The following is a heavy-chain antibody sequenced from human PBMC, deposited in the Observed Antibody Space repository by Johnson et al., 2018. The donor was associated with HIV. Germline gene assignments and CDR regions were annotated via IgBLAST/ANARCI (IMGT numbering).Heavy chain of an antibody. V-gene: IGHV3-30*04. Sequence: QMLLVESGGGVVQPGRSLRLSCAASGFTFSSYAMHWVRQAPGKGLEWVAVISYDGSNKYYADSVKGRFTISRDNSKNTLYLQMNSLRAEDTAVYYCAKDAGIAVAEGAFYIWGQGTMVTVSS. CDR2: ISYDGSNK. D-gene: IGHD6-19*01. J-gene: IGHJ3*02. CDR3: AKDAGIAVAEGAFYI. CDR1: GFTFSSYA.